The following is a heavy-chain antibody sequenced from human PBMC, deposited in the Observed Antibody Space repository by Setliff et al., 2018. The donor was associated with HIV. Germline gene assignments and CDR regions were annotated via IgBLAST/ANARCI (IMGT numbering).Heavy chain of an antibody. J-gene: IGHJ3*02. CDR1: GGTFSSYA. CDR3: ARPVGMLLYPFDAFDI. D-gene: IGHD2-2*02. CDR2: IIPILGIA. V-gene: IGHV1-69*10. Sequence: SVKVSCKASGGTFSSYAISWVRQAPGQGLEWMGGIIPILGIANYAQKFQGRVTITADKSTSTAYMELSSLRSEDTAVYYCARPVGMLLYPFDAFDIWGQGTMVTVSS.